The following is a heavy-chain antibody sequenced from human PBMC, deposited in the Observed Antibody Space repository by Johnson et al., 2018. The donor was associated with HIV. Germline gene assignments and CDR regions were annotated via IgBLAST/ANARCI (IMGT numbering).Heavy chain of an antibody. Sequence: VQLVESGGGLVKPGRSLRLSCAASGFTFSSYDMHWVRQATGKGLEWVSAIGTAGDTYYPGSVKGRFTISRENAKNSLYLQMNSLRAGDTAVYYCARATLGADDAFDIWGQGTMVTVSS. CDR2: IGTAGDT. J-gene: IGHJ3*02. D-gene: IGHD1-26*01. CDR3: ARATLGADDAFDI. CDR1: GFTFSSYD. V-gene: IGHV3-13*01.